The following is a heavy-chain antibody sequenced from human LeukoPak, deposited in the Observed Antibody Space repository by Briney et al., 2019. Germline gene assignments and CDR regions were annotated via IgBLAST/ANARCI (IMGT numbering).Heavy chain of an antibody. V-gene: IGHV3-23*01. J-gene: IGHJ4*02. CDR1: GFTFGTYW. CDR3: AKSNGIVVVPAAIPYFDC. D-gene: IGHD2-2*02. CDR2: ISGSGGST. Sequence: GGSLRLSCAASGFTFGTYWMNWVRRAPGKGLEWVSAISGSGGSTYYADSVKGRFTISRDNSKNTLYLQMNSLRAEDTAVYYCAKSNGIVVVPAAIPYFDCWGQGTLVTVSS.